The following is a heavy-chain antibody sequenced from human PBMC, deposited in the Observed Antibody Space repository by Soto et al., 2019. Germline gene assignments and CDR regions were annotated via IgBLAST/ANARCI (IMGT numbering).Heavy chain of an antibody. CDR2: LTGSDDST. J-gene: IGHJ6*02. CDR1: GFTLRSYT. D-gene: IGHD2-15*01. CDR3: SKGPCSRAACYGREDV. Sequence: EVQLLESGGGLVQPGGSLRLSCAASGFTLRSYTMSWVRQSPGKGLEWVSALTGSDDSTYYADSVKGRFTISRDNSRNTWYLRMNSLRVEDTAVYYCSKGPCSRAACYGREDVWGQGTTVTVSS. V-gene: IGHV3-23*01.